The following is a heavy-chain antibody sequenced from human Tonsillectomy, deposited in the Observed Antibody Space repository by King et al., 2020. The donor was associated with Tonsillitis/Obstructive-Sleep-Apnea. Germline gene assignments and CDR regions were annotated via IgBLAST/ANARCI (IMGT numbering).Heavy chain of an antibody. CDR2: ISGSGGST. Sequence: VQLVESGGGLVQPGESLRLSCATSGFTFSNSAMSWVRQAPETGLEWVSAISGSGGSTYYAESVKGRFTISRGNSKNTLYLDMNTLRAEDTAVYYCAKAPTALPALFDYWGQGPLVTVSS. D-gene: IGHD2-2*01. CDR1: GFTFSNSA. J-gene: IGHJ4*02. V-gene: IGHV3-23*04. CDR3: AKAPTALPALFDY.